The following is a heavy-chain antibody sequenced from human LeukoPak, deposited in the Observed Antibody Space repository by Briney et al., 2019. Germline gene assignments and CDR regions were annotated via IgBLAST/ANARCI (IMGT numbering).Heavy chain of an antibody. CDR2: IYHSGST. CDR3: ARFRVGD. D-gene: IGHD1-26*01. CDR1: GYSISSGYY. Sequence: SETLSLTCTVSGYSISSGYYWGWTRQPPGKGLEWIGSIYHSGSTYYNPSLKSRVTISVDTSKNQFSLKLSSVTAADTAVYYCARFRVGDWGQGTLVTVSS. V-gene: IGHV4-38-2*02. J-gene: IGHJ4*02.